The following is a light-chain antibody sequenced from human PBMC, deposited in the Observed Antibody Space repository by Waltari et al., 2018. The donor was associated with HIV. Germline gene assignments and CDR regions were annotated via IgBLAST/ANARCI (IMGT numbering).Light chain of an antibody. CDR3: QQYYSIPNT. CDR1: QPISNS. V-gene: IGKV1-NL1*01. CDR2: GTS. J-gene: IGKJ2*01. Sequence: DVHMTQSPSSLSASVGDRVTITCRASQPISNSLACDQQKPGKAPKPLVYGTSRLESGVPSRFSGSGSGTDYTLTISSLQPEDFASYYCQQYYSIPNTFGQGTKLEIK.